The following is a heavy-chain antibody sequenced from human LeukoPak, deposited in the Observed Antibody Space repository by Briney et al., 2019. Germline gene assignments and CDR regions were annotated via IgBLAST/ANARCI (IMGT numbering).Heavy chain of an antibody. Sequence: GGSLRPSCSASGFSCSSYWMSWVRQAPGKGLEWVAHINEDGSEKYYVDSVKGRFYISRDNAAKSLSLQMNRLRDADTAVYYCARVSVGAPAFDYWGQGNLVTVSS. J-gene: IGHJ4*02. D-gene: IGHD1-26*01. V-gene: IGHV3-7*01. CDR3: ARVSVGAPAFDY. CDR2: INEDGSEK. CDR1: GFSCSSYW.